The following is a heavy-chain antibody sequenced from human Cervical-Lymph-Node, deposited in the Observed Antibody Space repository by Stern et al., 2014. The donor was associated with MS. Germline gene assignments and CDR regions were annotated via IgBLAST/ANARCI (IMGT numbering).Heavy chain of an antibody. CDR3: ARAYGSGTFLGRDV. V-gene: IGHV1-2*04. J-gene: IGHJ6*02. CDR1: GYTFTAYY. Sequence: VQLVQSGAEVKKPGASVKVSCKASGYTFTAYYVHWVRQDPGQGLEWMGWVNPDSGSTKYAQKYQDSVTMTRDTSISTAYMELTRLRSDDTAVYYCARAYGSGTFLGRDVWGQGTTVIVSS. D-gene: IGHD3-10*01. CDR2: VNPDSGST.